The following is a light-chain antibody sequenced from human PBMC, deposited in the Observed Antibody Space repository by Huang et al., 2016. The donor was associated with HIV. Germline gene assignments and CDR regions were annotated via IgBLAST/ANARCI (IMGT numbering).Light chain of an antibody. Sequence: EIVMTQSPATLSVSPGERATLSFRASQSLSSNLAWYPKKPGQAPRLLVYGASTRATSIPASFSGSGSGTEFTLTSSSLQSEDFAIYYCHQYNDWPPRWTFCQGTKVEIK. CDR3: HQYNDWPPRWT. V-gene: IGKV3-15*01. J-gene: IGKJ1*01. CDR1: QSLSSN. CDR2: GAS.